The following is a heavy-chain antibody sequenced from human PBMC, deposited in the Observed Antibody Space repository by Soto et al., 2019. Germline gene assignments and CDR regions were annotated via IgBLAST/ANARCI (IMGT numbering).Heavy chain of an antibody. D-gene: IGHD2-15*01. CDR2: ISYDGSNK. Sequence: QVQLVESGGGVVQPGRSPRLSCAASGFTFSSYAMHWVRQAPGKGLEWVAVISYDGSNKYYADSVKGRFTISRDNSKNTLYLQMNSLRAEDTAVYYCASLLVAATPFDYWGQGTLVTVSS. CDR3: ASLLVAATPFDY. V-gene: IGHV3-30-3*01. CDR1: GFTFSSYA. J-gene: IGHJ4*02.